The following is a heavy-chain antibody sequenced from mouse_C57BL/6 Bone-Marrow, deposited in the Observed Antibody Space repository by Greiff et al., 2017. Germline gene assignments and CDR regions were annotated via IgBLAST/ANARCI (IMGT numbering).Heavy chain of an antibody. Sequence: VNLVESGPGLVQPSQSLSITCTVSGFSLTSYGVHWVRQSPGKGLEWLGVIWSGGSTDYNAAFISRLSISKDNSKSQVFFKMNSLQADDTAIYYCARKGDDYDGAGFDYWGQGTTLTVSS. J-gene: IGHJ2*01. D-gene: IGHD2-4*01. CDR1: GFSLTSYG. CDR2: IWSGGST. V-gene: IGHV2-2*01. CDR3: ARKGDDYDGAGFDY.